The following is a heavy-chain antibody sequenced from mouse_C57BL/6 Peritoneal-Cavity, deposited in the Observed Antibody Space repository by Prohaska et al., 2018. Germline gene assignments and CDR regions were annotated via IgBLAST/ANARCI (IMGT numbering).Heavy chain of an antibody. J-gene: IGHJ2*01. Sequence: FTFISHWITWVKQRPGQGLEWTGDIYPGSGSTNYNEKFKSKATLTVDTSASTAYRQLSSLTSEDSAVYYCARDYYADYWGQGTTLTVAS. CDR2: IYPGSGST. CDR1: FTFISHW. CDR3: ARDYYADY. V-gene: IGHV1-55*01.